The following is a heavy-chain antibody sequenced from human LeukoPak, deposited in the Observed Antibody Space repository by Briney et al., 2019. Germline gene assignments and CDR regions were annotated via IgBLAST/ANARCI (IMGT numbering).Heavy chain of an antibody. CDR1: GGSVSAYY. D-gene: IGHD6-19*01. V-gene: IGHV4-59*02. CDR2: VYYSGGT. Sequence: SETLSLTCTVSGGSVSAYYWNWIRQSPGKGLEWIGYVYYSGGTNYNPSLKSRVTISLDTSKNQSSLRLSSVTAADTAVYYCARSYSSGWHYFDYWGQGTLVTVSS. CDR3: ARSYSSGWHYFDY. J-gene: IGHJ4*02.